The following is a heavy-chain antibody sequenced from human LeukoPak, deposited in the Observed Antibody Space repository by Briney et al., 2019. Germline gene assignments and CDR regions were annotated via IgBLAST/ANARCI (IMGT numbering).Heavy chain of an antibody. V-gene: IGHV3-23*01. D-gene: IGHD5-18*01. CDR1: GFTFSNYG. CDR3: AKRIQGDC. CDR2: IIDSGGRT. Sequence: PGGTLRLTCATSGFTFSNYGMSWVRQAPEKGLEWVSSIIDSGGRTNYADSVKGRFTISRDNSKNTLYLQMNSLRAEDTAIYYCAKRIQGDCWGQGTLVTVSS. J-gene: IGHJ4*02.